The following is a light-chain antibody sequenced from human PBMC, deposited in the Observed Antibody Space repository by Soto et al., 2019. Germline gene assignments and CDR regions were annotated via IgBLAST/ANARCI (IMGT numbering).Light chain of an antibody. CDR2: GAS. V-gene: IGKV3-15*01. CDR3: QQYNNWPPIT. Sequence: EIVMTQSPYTLSLSPGQRATLSCRSSVSVRTDLAWYQQKPGQATRLLIYGASTRAAGVPVRFSGSGSGSEFTLTIDTLQSEDFAVYYCQQYNNWPPITFGQGTRLEIK. J-gene: IGKJ5*01. CDR1: VSVRTD.